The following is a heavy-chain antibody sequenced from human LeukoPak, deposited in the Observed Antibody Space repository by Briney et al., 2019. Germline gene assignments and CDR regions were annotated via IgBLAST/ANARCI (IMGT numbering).Heavy chain of an antibody. CDR3: AREGYYCDSSGYTRYYYYYGMDV. D-gene: IGHD3-22*01. V-gene: IGHV4-61*02. CDR2: IYTSGST. J-gene: IGHJ6*02. CDR1: GGSISSGSYY. Sequence: SETLSLTCTVSGGSISSGSYYWSWIRQPAGKGLEWIGRIYTSGSTNYSLSLKSRVTISVDTSKNQFSLKLSSVTAADTAVYYCAREGYYCDSSGYTRYYYYYGMDVWGQGTTVTVSS.